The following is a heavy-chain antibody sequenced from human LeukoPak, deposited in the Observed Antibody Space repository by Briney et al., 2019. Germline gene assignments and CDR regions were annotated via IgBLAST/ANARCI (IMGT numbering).Heavy chain of an antibody. Sequence: GGSLRLSCAASGFTFSSYWMSWVRQAPGKGLEWVANIRQDGGEKYYVDSVKGRFTISRDTAKNSLYLQMNSLRAEDSAVYYCAREGSSWYADYWGQGTLVTVSS. CDR2: IRQDGGEK. CDR3: AREGSSWYADY. J-gene: IGHJ4*02. V-gene: IGHV3-7*01. CDR1: GFTFSSYW. D-gene: IGHD6-13*01.